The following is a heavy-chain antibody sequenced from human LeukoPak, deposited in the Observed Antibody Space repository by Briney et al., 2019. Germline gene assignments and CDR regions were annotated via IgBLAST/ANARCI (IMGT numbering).Heavy chain of an antibody. Sequence: GGSLRLSCAASGFTFSDYYMSWIRQAPGKGLEWVSYISSSGSTRYYADSVKGRFTISRDNAKNSLYLQMNSLRAEDTAVYYCAGRIAVAGFFDYWGQGTLVTVSS. J-gene: IGHJ4*02. CDR1: GFTFSDYY. CDR2: ISSSGSTR. CDR3: AGRIAVAGFFDY. D-gene: IGHD6-19*01. V-gene: IGHV3-11*01.